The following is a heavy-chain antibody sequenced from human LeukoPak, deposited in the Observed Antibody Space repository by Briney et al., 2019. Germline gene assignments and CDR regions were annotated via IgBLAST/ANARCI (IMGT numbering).Heavy chain of an antibody. V-gene: IGHV1-69*13. CDR2: IIPIFGTA. D-gene: IGHD2-21*01. J-gene: IGHJ6*03. CDR1: GGTFSSYA. Sequence: SVKVSCKASGGTFSSYAISWVRQAPGQGLEWMGGIIPIFGTANYAQKFQGRVTITADESTSTAYMELSSLRSEDTAVYYCARGTSCCGGDCYLYYYYMDVWGKGTTVTVSS. CDR3: ARGTSCCGGDCYLYYYYMDV.